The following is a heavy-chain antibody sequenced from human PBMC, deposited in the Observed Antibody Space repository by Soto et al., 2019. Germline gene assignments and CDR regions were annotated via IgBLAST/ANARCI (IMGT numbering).Heavy chain of an antibody. CDR2: ISGRDDTT. CDR3: ATGYYGSGSYYGVGH. D-gene: IGHD3-10*01. J-gene: IGHJ4*02. CDR1: GFTFSYYD. V-gene: IGHV3-48*02. Sequence: GGSLRLSCAASGFTFSYYDMNWVRQAPGQGLEWISYISGRDDTTYYADSVEGRFTVSRDNGKKSLLLQMNSLRDEDTAMYYCATGYYGSGSYYGVGHWGQGTLVTVSS.